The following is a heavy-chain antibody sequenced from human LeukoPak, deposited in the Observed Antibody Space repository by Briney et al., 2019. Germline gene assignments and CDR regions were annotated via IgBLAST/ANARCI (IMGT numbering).Heavy chain of an antibody. V-gene: IGHV4-38-2*01. Sequence: PSETLSLTCAVSGYSISDAYFWGWIRQPPGKGLEWIGSMYHNGTTYYNPSLRSRVTISFDTSKNQFYLKLSSVTAADTAAYYCARRDPGETPMGNWFDPWGQGTLVTVSS. CDR2: MYHNGTT. CDR3: ARRDPGETPMGNWFDP. J-gene: IGHJ5*02. CDR1: GYSISDAYF. D-gene: IGHD5-18*01.